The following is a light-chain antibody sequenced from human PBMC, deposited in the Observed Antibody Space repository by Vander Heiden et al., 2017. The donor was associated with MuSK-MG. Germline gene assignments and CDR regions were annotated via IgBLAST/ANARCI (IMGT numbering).Light chain of an antibody. CDR1: QSVSSY. V-gene: IGKV3-11*01. Sequence: ETVLTQSPATLSLSPGERATLSCRASQSVSSYLAWYQQKLGQAPRLLIYDASNRATGIPARFSGSGSGTDFTLTISSLEPEDFAVYYCQQRSNWPITFGQGTRLEIK. CDR3: QQRSNWPIT. CDR2: DAS. J-gene: IGKJ5*01.